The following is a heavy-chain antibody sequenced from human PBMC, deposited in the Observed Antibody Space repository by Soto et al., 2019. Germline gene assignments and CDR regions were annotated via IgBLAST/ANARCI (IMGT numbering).Heavy chain of an antibody. CDR2: IYYSGST. J-gene: IGHJ4*02. D-gene: IGHD3-10*01. Sequence: SETLSLTCTVSGGSISSSSYYWGWIRQPPGKGLEWIGSIYYSGSTYYHPSLKVRVTISVDTFKNQFSLKPSSVTAADTAVYYCARHGNLHYRFDYWGQGTLVTVSS. V-gene: IGHV4-39*01. CDR3: ARHGNLHYRFDY. CDR1: GGSISSSSYY.